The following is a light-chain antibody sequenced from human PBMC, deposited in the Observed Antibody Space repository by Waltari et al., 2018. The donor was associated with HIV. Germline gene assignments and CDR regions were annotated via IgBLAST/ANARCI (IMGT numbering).Light chain of an antibody. CDR2: EVS. J-gene: IGLJ2*01. V-gene: IGLV2-14*01. CDR1: SSDVGGYNY. Sequence: QSALTQPASVSGSPGQSITISCTGTSSDVGGYNYVSWYQQHPGKAPKLLIYEVSNRPSGISNRFSGSKSGNTVSLTISGLQAEDEADYYCCSYASSTTLDVFGGGTKLTVL. CDR3: CSYASSTTLDV.